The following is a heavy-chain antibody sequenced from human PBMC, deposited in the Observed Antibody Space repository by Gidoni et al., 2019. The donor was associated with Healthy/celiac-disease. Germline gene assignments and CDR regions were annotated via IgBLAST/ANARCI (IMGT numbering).Heavy chain of an antibody. CDR2: LSGSGGST. J-gene: IGHJ4*02. Sequence: EVQLLESGVALVQPGGSLRLSCAASGFTFSSYAMSCVRQAPGKGLGWVAALSGSGGSTYYADSVKGRFTSSRENSKNTLYLQMNSLRAEDTAVYDCAKLGGPFDYWGQGTLVTVSS. CDR3: AKLGGPFDY. CDR1: GFTFSSYA. V-gene: IGHV3-23*01.